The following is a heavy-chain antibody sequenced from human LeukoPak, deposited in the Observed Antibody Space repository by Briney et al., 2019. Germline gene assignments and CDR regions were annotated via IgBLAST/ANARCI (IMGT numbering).Heavy chain of an antibody. V-gene: IGHV3-64*01. CDR2: ISSNGGST. CDR1: GFTFSSYA. Sequence: GGSLRLSCAASGFTFSSYAMHWVRQAPGKGLEYVSAISSNGGSTYYANSVKGRFTISRDNSKNTLYLQMGSLRAEDMAVYYCAREDEYYYDSSGYYSYFDYWGQGTLVTVSS. CDR3: AREDEYYYDSSGYYSYFDY. D-gene: IGHD3-22*01. J-gene: IGHJ4*02.